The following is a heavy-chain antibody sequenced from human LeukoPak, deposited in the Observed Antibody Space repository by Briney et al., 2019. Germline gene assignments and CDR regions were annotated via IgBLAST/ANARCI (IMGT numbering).Heavy chain of an antibody. Sequence: SETLSLTCTVSGGSISSYYWSWIRQPPGKGLEWIGYIYYSGSTNYNPSPKSRVTISVDTSKNQFSLKLSSVTAADTAAYYCAREWDSQGFDYWGQGTLVTVSS. CDR1: GGSISSYY. CDR2: IYYSGST. CDR3: AREWDSQGFDY. J-gene: IGHJ4*02. V-gene: IGHV4-59*01. D-gene: IGHD1-26*01.